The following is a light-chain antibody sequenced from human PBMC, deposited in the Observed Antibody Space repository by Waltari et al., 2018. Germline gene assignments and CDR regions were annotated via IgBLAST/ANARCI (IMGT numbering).Light chain of an antibody. CDR3: QQRSNWPPGS. CDR2: DAS. J-gene: IGKJ3*01. CDR1: QSVSSY. V-gene: IGKV3-11*01. Sequence: EIVLTQSPATLSLSPGERATLSCRASQSVSSYLAWYQQKPGQAPRLLIYDASNRATGIPARFSGSGSWTDFTLTISSLEPEDFAVYYCQQRSNWPPGSFGPGTKVDIK.